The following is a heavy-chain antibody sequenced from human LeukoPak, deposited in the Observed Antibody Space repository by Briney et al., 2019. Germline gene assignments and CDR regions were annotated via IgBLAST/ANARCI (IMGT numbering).Heavy chain of an antibody. V-gene: IGHV3-21*01. CDR3: AIDAYAGAPSSSGY. CDR2: ISSSSSYI. J-gene: IGHJ4*02. Sequence: PGGSLRLSCAASGFTFSSYSMNWVRQAPGKGLEWVSSISSSSSYIYYADSVKGRFTISRDNAKNSLYLQMNSLRAEDTAVYYWAIDAYAGAPSSSGYWGQGTLVTVSS. D-gene: IGHD2-8*01. CDR1: GFTFSSYS.